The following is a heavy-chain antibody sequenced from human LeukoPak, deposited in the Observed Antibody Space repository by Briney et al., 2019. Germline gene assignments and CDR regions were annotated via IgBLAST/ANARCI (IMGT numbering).Heavy chain of an antibody. Sequence: SETLSLTCTVSGGSISSGGYYWSWIRQHPGKGLEWIVYIYYSGSTYYNPSLKSRVTISVDTSKNQFSLKLSSVTAADTAVYYCARVGYCSSTSCYNFWFDPWGQGTLVTVSS. D-gene: IGHD2-2*02. J-gene: IGHJ5*02. CDR2: IYYSGST. CDR3: ARVGYCSSTSCYNFWFDP. CDR1: GGSISSGGYY. V-gene: IGHV4-31*03.